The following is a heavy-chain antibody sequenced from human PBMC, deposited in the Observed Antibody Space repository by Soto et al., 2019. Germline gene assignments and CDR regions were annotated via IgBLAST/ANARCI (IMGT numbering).Heavy chain of an antibody. CDR1: GFTFSSYA. CDR3: AKEICAWLYDAFHI. CDR2: ISGSGDST. J-gene: IGHJ3*02. D-gene: IGHD5-12*01. Sequence: GGSLRLSCSASGFTFSSYAMSWVRQAPGKGLEWVSAISGSGDSTYYGDSVKGRFAISRENCKNTLYLQMSSLRAEDTAVYYCAKEICAWLYDAFHICGQATMVTVSS. V-gene: IGHV3-23*01.